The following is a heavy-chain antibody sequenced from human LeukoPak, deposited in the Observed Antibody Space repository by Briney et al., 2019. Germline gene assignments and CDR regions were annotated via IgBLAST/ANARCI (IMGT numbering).Heavy chain of an antibody. V-gene: IGHV4-39*07. Sequence: SETLSLTCTVSGGSISSSNYYWGWIRQPPGKGLEWIGTIYYNGATYYNPSLKSRVTISLDKSRNQFSLNLNSVSAADTAVYYCARSYFGSGTFNGFDYWGQGTLVTVSS. J-gene: IGHJ4*02. CDR3: ARSYFGSGTFNGFDY. CDR2: IYYNGAT. CDR1: GGSISSSNYY. D-gene: IGHD3-10*01.